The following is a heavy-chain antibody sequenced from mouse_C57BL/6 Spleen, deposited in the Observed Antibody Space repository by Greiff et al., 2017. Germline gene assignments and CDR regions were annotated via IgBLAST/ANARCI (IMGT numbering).Heavy chain of an antibody. CDR1: GYSITSGYY. V-gene: IGHV3-6*01. J-gene: IGHJ2*01. CDR3: ARDDDYDEGLDY. CDR2: ISYDGSN. Sequence: EVKLQESGPGLVKPSQSLSLTCSVTGYSITSGYYWNWIRQFPGNKLEWMGYISYDGSNNYNPSLKNRNSITRDTSKNQFFLKLNSVTTEDTATYYCARDDDYDEGLDYWGQGTTLTVSS. D-gene: IGHD2-4*01.